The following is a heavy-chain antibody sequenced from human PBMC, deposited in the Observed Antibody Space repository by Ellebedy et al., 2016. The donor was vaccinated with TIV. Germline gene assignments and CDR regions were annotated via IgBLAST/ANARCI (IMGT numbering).Heavy chain of an antibody. Sequence: GESLKISCAASGFTFSSYAMSWVRQAPGKGLEWVSAISGSGGSTYYADSVKGRFTISRDNSKNTLYLQMNSLRAEDTAVYYCAKDQYCGGDCYSPEWIGGMDVWGQGTTVTVSS. CDR3: AKDQYCGGDCYSPEWIGGMDV. D-gene: IGHD2-21*02. CDR2: ISGSGGST. J-gene: IGHJ6*02. V-gene: IGHV3-23*01. CDR1: GFTFSSYA.